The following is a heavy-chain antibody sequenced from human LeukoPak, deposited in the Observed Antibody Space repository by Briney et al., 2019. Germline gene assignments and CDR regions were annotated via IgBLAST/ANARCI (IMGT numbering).Heavy chain of an antibody. CDR3: ARDLSPDPDDYDDYGRGGNNWSDP. J-gene: IGHJ5*02. V-gene: IGHV3-11*01. CDR1: GFTFSDYY. D-gene: IGHD4-17*01. CDR2: ISSSGSTI. Sequence: GGSLRLSCAASGFTFSDYYMSWIRQAPGKGLEWVSYISSSGSTIYYADSVKGRFTISRDNAKNSLYLQMNSLRAEDTAVYYCARDLSPDPDDYDDYGRGGNNWSDPWGQGTLVTVSS.